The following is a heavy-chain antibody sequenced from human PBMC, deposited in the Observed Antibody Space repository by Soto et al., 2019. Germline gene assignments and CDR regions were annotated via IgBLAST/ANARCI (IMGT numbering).Heavy chain of an antibody. CDR1: SGSISSSNW. CDR3: ARHLTIFGVVMSSYFDY. J-gene: IGHJ4*02. Sequence: SETLSVTCAVSSGSISSSNWWSWVRQPPGKGLEWIGEIYHSGSTNYNPSLKSRVTISVDTSKNQFSLKLSSVTAADTAVYYCARHLTIFGVVMSSYFDYWGQGTLVTVSS. CDR2: IYHSGST. D-gene: IGHD3-3*01. V-gene: IGHV4-4*02.